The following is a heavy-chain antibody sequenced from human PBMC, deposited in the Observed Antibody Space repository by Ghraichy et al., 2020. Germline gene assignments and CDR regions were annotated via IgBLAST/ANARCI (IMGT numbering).Heavy chain of an antibody. CDR1: GFTFSSYA. CDR3: AKYSSYWWNDVLDI. Sequence: GGSLRLSCAASGFTFSSYAMGWVRQAPGKGLEWVSAITGSGDNTQYADSVKGRFTFSRDNSKNTLYLQLSSLRAEDTAVYYCAKYSSYWWNDVLDIWGQGTMVTVSS. V-gene: IGHV3-23*01. CDR2: ITGSGDNT. D-gene: IGHD5-12*01. J-gene: IGHJ3*02.